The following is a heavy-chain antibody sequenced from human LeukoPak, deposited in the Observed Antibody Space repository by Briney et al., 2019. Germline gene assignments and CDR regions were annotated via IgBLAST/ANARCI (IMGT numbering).Heavy chain of an antibody. CDR1: GGSISSGSYY. J-gene: IGHJ4*02. CDR2: IYTSGST. V-gene: IGHV4-61*02. Sequence: SETLSLTCTVCGGSISSGSYYWSWIRQPAGKGLEWIGRIYTSGSTNYNPSLKSRVTISVDTSKNQFSLKLSSVTAADTAVYYCARMPIGSSSSAIDYWGQGTLVTVSS. D-gene: IGHD6-6*01. CDR3: ARMPIGSSSSAIDY.